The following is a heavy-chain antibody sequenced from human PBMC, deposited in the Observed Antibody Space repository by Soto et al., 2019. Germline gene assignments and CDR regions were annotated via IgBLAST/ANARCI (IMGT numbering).Heavy chain of an antibody. CDR2: IVPMFGTA. J-gene: IGHJ6*01. CDR1: GGTFADFI. V-gene: IGHV1-69*01. CDR3: AGNGTYSSSLSQYSGMDV. D-gene: IGHD6-19*01. Sequence: QVQLVQSGAEVKEPGSSVKVSCKASGGTFADFIMNWVRQTPGQGLEWMGGIVPMFGTATYAEKFKGRVTISATGSMSTAYRELTSLISEDTSVYYCAGNGTYSSSLSQYSGMDVWGQGTTVIVS.